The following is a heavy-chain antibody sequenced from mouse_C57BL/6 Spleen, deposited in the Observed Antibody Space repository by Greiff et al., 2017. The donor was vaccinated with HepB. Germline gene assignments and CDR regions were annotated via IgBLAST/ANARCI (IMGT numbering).Heavy chain of an antibody. Sequence: EVQLQQSGPELVKPGASVKISCKASGYTFTDYYMNWVKQSHGKSLEWIGDINPNNGGTSYNQKFKGKATLTVDKSSSTAYLELRSLTSEDSAVDYCARLHNYYGSSYWYFDVWGTGTTVTVSS. CDR2: INPNNGGT. CDR1: GYTFTDYY. V-gene: IGHV1-26*01. CDR3: ARLHNYYGSSYWYFDV. D-gene: IGHD1-1*01. J-gene: IGHJ1*03.